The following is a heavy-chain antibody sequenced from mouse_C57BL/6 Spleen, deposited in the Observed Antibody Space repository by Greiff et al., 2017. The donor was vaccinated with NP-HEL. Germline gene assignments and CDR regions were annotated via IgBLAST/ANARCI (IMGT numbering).Heavy chain of an antibody. CDR1: GYTFTSYW. D-gene: IGHD1-1*01. Sequence: QVQLQQPGAELVMPGASVKLSCKASGYTFTSYWMHWVKQRPGQGLEWIGEIDPSDSYTNYNQKFKGKSTLTVDKSSSTAYMQLSSLTSEDSAVYYCARSYGSTGTGARDYWGQGTSVTVSS. CDR2: IDPSDSYT. J-gene: IGHJ4*01. V-gene: IGHV1-69*01. CDR3: ARSYGSTGTGARDY.